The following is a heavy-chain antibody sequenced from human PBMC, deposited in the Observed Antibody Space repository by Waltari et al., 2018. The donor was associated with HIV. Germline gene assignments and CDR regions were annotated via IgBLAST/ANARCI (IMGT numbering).Heavy chain of an antibody. CDR2: IIPIFGTA. D-gene: IGHD6-6*01. J-gene: IGHJ5*02. Sequence: QVQLVQSGAEVKKPGSSVKVSCRASGGTFRSYAVSRARQAPVQGLEWMGGIIPIFGTANYAQKFQGRVTITADESTSTAYMELSSLRSEDTAVYYCAREDGYSSSSGWFDPWGQGTLVTVSS. CDR3: AREDGYSSSSGWFDP. CDR1: GGTFRSYA. V-gene: IGHV1-69*01.